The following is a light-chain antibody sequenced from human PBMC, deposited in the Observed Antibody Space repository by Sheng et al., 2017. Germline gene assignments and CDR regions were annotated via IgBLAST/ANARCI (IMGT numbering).Light chain of an antibody. Sequence: DIQMTQSPSTLSASVGDRVTITCRASQSISYLAXYQQKPGRAPKLLIYKASGLESGVPSRFSGSGSGTEFTLTISSLQPDDFATYYCQQYDKYSTFGQGTKVEMK. CDR3: QQYDKYST. CDR1: QSISY. CDR2: KAS. J-gene: IGKJ1*01. V-gene: IGKV1-5*03.